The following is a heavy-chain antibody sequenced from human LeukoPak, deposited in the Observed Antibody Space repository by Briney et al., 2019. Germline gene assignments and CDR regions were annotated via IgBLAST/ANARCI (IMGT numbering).Heavy chain of an antibody. V-gene: IGHV3-7*01. D-gene: IGHD6-13*01. CDR2: INGDGSVA. CDR3: ATTADTAAGPY. J-gene: IGHJ4*02. Sequence: GGSLRLSCAASGFSFSTFWMTWVRQAPGNGLEWVANINGDGSVAFYGDSVKGRFTISRDNAKSSLYLQMNSLRDEDTGVYYCATTADTAAGPYWGQGALVTVSS. CDR1: GFSFSTFW.